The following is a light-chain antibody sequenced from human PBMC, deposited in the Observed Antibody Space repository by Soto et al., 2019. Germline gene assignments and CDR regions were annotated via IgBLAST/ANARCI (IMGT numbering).Light chain of an antibody. CDR2: GNS. CDR1: SSNIGAGYD. V-gene: IGLV1-40*01. CDR3: QSYDSSLSGYV. Sequence: LTQPPSMSGAPGQSVTLSCTGSSSNIGAGYDVHWYQQLPGTAPKLLIYGNSNRPSGVPDRFSGSKSGTSASLAITGLQAEDEADYYCQSYDSSLSGYVFGTGTKVTVL. J-gene: IGLJ1*01.